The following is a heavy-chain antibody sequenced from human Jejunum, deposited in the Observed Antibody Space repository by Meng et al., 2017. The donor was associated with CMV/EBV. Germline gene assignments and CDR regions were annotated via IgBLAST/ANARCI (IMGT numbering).Heavy chain of an antibody. V-gene: IGHV4-34*02. J-gene: IGHJ4*02. D-gene: IGHD3-22*01. Sequence: QVQLREWGAGLLKPSATLSLNCAGYGGSFSGYYWSWIRQPPGKGLEWIGEINYRGSTNYSPSLKSRVTMSLDTSKNQFSLKLTSVTAADTAMYYCARCPRDDDSGYWFFDNWGQGTLVTVSS. CDR3: ARCPRDDDSGYWFFDN. CDR2: INYRGST. CDR1: GGSFSGYY.